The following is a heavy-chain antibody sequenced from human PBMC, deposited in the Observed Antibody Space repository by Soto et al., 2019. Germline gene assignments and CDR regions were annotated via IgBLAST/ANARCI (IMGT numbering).Heavy chain of an antibody. CDR3: ARETYSSNGMDV. V-gene: IGHV3-30-3*01. D-gene: IGHD6-13*01. J-gene: IGHJ6*02. CDR2: ISYDGSNK. CDR1: GFPFSSYA. Sequence: GGSLRLSCAASGFPFSSYAMHWVRQAPGKGLECVAVISYDGSNKYYADSVKGRFTISRDNSKNTLYLQMNSLRAEDTAVYYCARETYSSNGMDVWGQGTTVNVSS.